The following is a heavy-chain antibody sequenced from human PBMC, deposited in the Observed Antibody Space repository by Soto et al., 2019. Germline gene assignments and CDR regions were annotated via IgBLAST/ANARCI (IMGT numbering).Heavy chain of an antibody. V-gene: IGHV3-7*04. CDR1: ESTVSRDW. Sequence: EVHLVESGGGLVQTGGSLRLSCAIFESTVSRDWMNWVRQVPGKGLEWVAHINQDGSEKYYVDSVKGRFTISRDNAKKSLYLQMNSLIPADTAMYYCSGGVGDAFWGQGTLVTVSS. J-gene: IGHJ4*02. CDR2: INQDGSEK. D-gene: IGHD1-26*01. CDR3: SGGVGDAF.